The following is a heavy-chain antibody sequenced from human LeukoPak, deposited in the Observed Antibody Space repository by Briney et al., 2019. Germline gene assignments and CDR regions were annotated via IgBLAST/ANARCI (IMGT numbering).Heavy chain of an antibody. V-gene: IGHV1-18*01. D-gene: IGHD3-10*01. CDR3: ASDLITMVRGVTGQYFQH. J-gene: IGHJ1*01. CDR1: GYTFTSYG. Sequence: ASVKVSCKASGYTFTSYGISWVRQAPGQGLEWMGWISAYNGNTNYAQKPQGRVTMTTDTSTSTAYMELRSLRSDDTAVYYCASDLITMVRGVTGQYFQHWGQGTLVTVSS. CDR2: ISAYNGNT.